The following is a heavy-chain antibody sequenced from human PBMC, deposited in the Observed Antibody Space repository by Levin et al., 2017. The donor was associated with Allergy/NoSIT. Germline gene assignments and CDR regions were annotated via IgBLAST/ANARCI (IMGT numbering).Heavy chain of an antibody. D-gene: IGHD3-16*02. V-gene: IGHV3-7*01. CDR3: AREEGWGYHYGMDV. Sequence: GGSLRLSCAASGFTFPSFWMTWVRQAPGKGLEWVANIERDGSETYYVDSVKGRFTISRDNAKNSVYLQMNSLRVDDTAVYYCAREEGWGYHYGMDVWGQGTTVTVSS. CDR2: IERDGSET. CDR1: GFTFPSFW. J-gene: IGHJ6*02.